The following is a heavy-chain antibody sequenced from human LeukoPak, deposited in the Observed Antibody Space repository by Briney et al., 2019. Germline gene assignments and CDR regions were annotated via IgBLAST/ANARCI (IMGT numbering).Heavy chain of an antibody. CDR2: ISGSTGRT. J-gene: IGHJ4*02. CDR1: GFTFSNYW. D-gene: IGHD2-15*01. CDR3: APRVVGSAPFDY. V-gene: IGHV3-23*01. Sequence: GGSLRLSCAASGFTFSNYWMSWVRQAPGKGLEWVSAISGSTGRTYYADSVKGRFTISRDNSKNTLYLQMNNLRAEDTAVYYCAPRVVGSAPFDYWGQGTLVTVSS.